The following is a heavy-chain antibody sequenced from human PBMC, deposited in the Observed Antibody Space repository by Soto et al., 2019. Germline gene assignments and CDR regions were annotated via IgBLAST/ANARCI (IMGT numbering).Heavy chain of an antibody. CDR1: GGSISSYY. CDR3: ARTNRDTAMVRFDY. D-gene: IGHD5-18*01. J-gene: IGHJ4*02. CDR2: IYYSGST. Sequence: QVQLQESGPGLVKPSETLSLTCTVSGGSISSYYWSWIRQPPGKGLEWIGYIYYSGSTNYNPSLKSRVTISVDTSKNQFSLKLSSVTAADTAVYYCARTNRDTAMVRFDYWGQGTLVTVSS. V-gene: IGHV4-59*01.